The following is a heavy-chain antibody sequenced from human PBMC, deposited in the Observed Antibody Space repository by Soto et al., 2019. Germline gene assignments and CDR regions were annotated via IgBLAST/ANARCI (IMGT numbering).Heavy chain of an antibody. D-gene: IGHD6-6*01. CDR2: IYYSGTT. V-gene: IGHV4-39*01. Sequence: PSETLSLTCIVSGGSINSSYYWGWIRQPPGKAPEWIGSIYYSGTTYYNPSLKSRVTISVDSSRNQFSLKMTSVTAPDTAVYYCSRFAARPPFEYRGQGWLVTVSS. CDR3: SRFAARPPFEY. CDR1: GGSINSSYY. J-gene: IGHJ4*02.